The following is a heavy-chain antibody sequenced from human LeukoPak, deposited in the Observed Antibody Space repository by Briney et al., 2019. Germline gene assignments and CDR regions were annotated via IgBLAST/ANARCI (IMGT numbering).Heavy chain of an antibody. J-gene: IGHJ6*03. D-gene: IGHD2-15*01. Sequence: PSETLSLTCTVSGGSISSSSYYWGWIRQPPGKGLEWIGSIYYSGSTYYNPSLKSRVTISVDTSKNQFSLKLSSVTAADTAVYYCARVSKVVVAAKGYYYYYYMDVWGKGTTVTVSS. CDR2: IYYSGST. V-gene: IGHV4-39*07. CDR1: GGSISSSSYY. CDR3: ARVSKVVVAAKGYYYYYYMDV.